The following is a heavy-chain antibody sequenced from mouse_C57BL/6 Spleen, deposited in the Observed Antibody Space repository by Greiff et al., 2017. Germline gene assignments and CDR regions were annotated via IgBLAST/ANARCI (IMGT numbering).Heavy chain of an antibody. CDR3: ASQFITTVVEDSYFDY. Sequence: VQLQESGAELMKPGASVKLSCKATGYTFTGYWIEWVKQRPGHGLEWIGEILPGSGSTNYNENFKGKATFTADTASNTAYMHISSLPTEDSAIYYCASQFITTVVEDSYFDYWGQGTTLTVSS. D-gene: IGHD1-1*01. CDR2: ILPGSGST. V-gene: IGHV1-9*01. J-gene: IGHJ2*01. CDR1: GYTFTGYW.